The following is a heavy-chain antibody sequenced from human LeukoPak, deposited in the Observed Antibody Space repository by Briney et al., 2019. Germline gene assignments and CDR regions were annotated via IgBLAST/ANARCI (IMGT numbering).Heavy chain of an antibody. CDR2: INPNTGDT. CDR1: GYSFTGYY. Sequence: ASVKVSCKASGYSFTGYYIHWVRQAPGQGLEWMGWINPNTGDTKYAQKFQGRVTMTRDTSISSGYMDLSRLTSDDTAVYYCAREYDILTGHQNWFDPWGQGTLVTVSS. V-gene: IGHV1-2*02. J-gene: IGHJ5*02. CDR3: AREYDILTGHQNWFDP. D-gene: IGHD3-9*01.